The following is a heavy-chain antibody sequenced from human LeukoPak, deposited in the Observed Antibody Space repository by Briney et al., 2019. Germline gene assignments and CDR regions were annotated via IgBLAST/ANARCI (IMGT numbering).Heavy chain of an antibody. D-gene: IGHD4-17*01. CDR3: AREQDYGDYRDAFDI. CDR1: GGTFSSYA. J-gene: IGHJ3*02. V-gene: IGHV1-69*01. Sequence: SVKVSCKASGGTFSSYAISWERQAPGQGLEWMGGIIPIFGTANYAQKFQGRVTITADESTSTAYMELSSLRSEDTAVYYCAREQDYGDYRDAFDIWGQGTMVTVSS. CDR2: IIPIFGTA.